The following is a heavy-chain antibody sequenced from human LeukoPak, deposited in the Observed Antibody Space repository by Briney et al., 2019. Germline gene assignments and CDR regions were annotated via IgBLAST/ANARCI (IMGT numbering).Heavy chain of an antibody. J-gene: IGHJ3*01. CDR2: IWYDGSNE. Sequence: PGGSLRLSCAASGFTFSNSGMHWVSQAPGKGLECVAVIWYDGSNECYADAVKGRFIISRDKSKNTVHLQMNSLRVEDTSVYYCAREISMFVNAFDLWGQGTLVAVSS. CDR1: GFTFSNSG. D-gene: IGHD3-10*02. CDR3: AREISMFVNAFDL. V-gene: IGHV3-33*01.